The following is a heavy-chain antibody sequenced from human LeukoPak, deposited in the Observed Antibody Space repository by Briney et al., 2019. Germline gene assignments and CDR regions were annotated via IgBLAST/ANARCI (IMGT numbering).Heavy chain of an antibody. CDR1: GYTFTSYG. Sequence: GASVKVSCKASGYTFTSYGISWVRQAPGQGHEWMGWISTYNGDTSYAQKVQGRVTMTTDRSTSTAYVELRSLRSDDTAVYFCARDPYSSSSDYYYYYGMDVWGQGTTVTVSS. CDR3: ARDPYSSSSDYYYYYGMDV. V-gene: IGHV1-18*01. J-gene: IGHJ6*02. D-gene: IGHD6-6*01. CDR2: ISTYNGDT.